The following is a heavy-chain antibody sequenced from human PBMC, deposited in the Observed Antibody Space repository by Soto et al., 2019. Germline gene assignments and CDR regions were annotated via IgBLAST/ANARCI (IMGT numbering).Heavy chain of an antibody. CDR3: ARGAAAGFPRY. D-gene: IGHD6-13*01. CDR1: GGSFSGYY. Sequence: SETLSLTCAVYGGSFSGYYWSWIRQPPGKGLEWIGEINHSGSTNYNPSLKSRVTISVDTSKNQFSLKLSSVTAADTAVYYYARGAAAGFPRYWGPGTLVTVSS. V-gene: IGHV4-34*01. CDR2: INHSGST. J-gene: IGHJ4*02.